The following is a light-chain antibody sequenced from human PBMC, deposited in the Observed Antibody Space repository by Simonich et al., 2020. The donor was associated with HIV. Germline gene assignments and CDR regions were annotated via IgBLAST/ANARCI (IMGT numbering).Light chain of an antibody. V-gene: IGKV1-39*01. J-gene: IGKJ4*01. CDR2: AAS. CDR1: QSISSY. CDR3: QQYNNWPPLT. Sequence: DIQMTQSPSSLSASVGDRVTITCRASQSISSYLNWYQQKPGKAPKLLIYAASSLQSGVPSRFSGSGSGTDYTLTISSLQSEDFAVYYCQQYNNWPPLTFGGGTKVEMK.